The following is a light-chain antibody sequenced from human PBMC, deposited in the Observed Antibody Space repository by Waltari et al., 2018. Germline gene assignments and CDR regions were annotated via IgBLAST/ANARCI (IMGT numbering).Light chain of an antibody. CDR1: QSISSW. J-gene: IGKJ2*01. CDR3: QQYNSYSYT. CDR2: KAS. Sequence: DIQMTQSPSTLSASVGDRVTITCRASQSISSWLAWYQQKPGKAPKLLIYKASSLESGVPSRFSGSGSGTEFTLTISSLQPDDXXTYYCQQYNSYSYTFGQGTKLEIK. V-gene: IGKV1-5*03.